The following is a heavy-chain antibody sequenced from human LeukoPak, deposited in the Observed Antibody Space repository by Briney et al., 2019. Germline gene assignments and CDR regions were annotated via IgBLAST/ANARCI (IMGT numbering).Heavy chain of an antibody. Sequence: SETLSLTCAVYGGSFSGYYWSWIRQPPGKGLEWIGEINHSGSTNYNPSLKSRVTISVDTSKNQFSLKLSSVTAADTAVYYCARGTRPHYYDSSGFGWFDPWGQGTLVTVSS. V-gene: IGHV4-34*01. D-gene: IGHD3-22*01. CDR2: INHSGST. J-gene: IGHJ5*02. CDR1: GGSFSGYY. CDR3: ARGTRPHYYDSSGFGWFDP.